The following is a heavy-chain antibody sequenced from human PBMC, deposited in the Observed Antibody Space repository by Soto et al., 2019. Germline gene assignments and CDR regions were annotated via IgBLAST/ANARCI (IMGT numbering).Heavy chain of an antibody. J-gene: IGHJ6*03. V-gene: IGHV4-59*08. CDR1: GGSISSYY. D-gene: IGHD3-9*01. CDR3: AVTIFKDYYYYYMDV. CDR2: IYYSGST. Sequence: SETLSLTCTVSGGSISSYYWSWIRQPPGKGLEWIGYIYYSGSTNYNPSLKSRVTISVDTSKNQFSLKLSSVTAADTAVYYCAVTIFKDYYYYYMDVWGKGTTVTV.